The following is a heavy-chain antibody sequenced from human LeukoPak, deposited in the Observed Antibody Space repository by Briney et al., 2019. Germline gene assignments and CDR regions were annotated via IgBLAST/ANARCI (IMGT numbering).Heavy chain of an antibody. CDR2: IKEDGSDK. V-gene: IGHV3-7*01. J-gene: IGHJ4*02. CDR3: ARDFQAY. Sequence: GGSLRLSCAASGFYFSSYWMSWVRQAPGKGLEWVASIKEDGSDKHYVDSVKGRFTISRDNAKNSLYLQMNSLRVEDTAVYYCARDFQAYWGQGALVTVSS. CDR1: GFYFSSYW.